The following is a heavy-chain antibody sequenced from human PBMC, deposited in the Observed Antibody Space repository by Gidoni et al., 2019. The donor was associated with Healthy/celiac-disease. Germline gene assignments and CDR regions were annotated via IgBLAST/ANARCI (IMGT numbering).Heavy chain of an antibody. D-gene: IGHD2-15*01. CDR1: GFTFSSYG. J-gene: IGHJ6*02. V-gene: IGHV3-33*01. CDR3: ARAKSGYCSGGSCYRYYYYYGMDV. CDR2: IWYDGSNK. Sequence: QVQLVESGGGVVQPGRSLRLSCAASGFTFSSYGMHWVRQAPGKGLEWVAVIWYDGSNKYYADSVKGRFTISRDNSKNTLYLQMNRLRAEDTAVYYCARAKSGYCSGGSCYRYYYYYGMDVWGQGTTVTVSS.